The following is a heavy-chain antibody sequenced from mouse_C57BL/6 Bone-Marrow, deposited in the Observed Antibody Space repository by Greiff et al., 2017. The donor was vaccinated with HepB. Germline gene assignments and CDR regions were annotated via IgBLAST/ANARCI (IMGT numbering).Heavy chain of an antibody. D-gene: IGHD2-4*01. Sequence: QVHVKQSGPGLVQPSQSLSITCTVSGFSLTSYGVHWVRQSPGKGLEWLGVIWSGGSTDYNAAFISRLSISKDNSKSQVFFKMNSLQADDTAIYYCARPIYYDYYYAMDYWGQGTSVTVSS. J-gene: IGHJ4*01. CDR1: GFSLTSYG. V-gene: IGHV2-2*01. CDR2: IWSGGST. CDR3: ARPIYYDYYYAMDY.